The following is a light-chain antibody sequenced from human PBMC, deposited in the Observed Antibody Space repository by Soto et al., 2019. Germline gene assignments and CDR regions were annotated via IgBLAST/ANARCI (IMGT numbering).Light chain of an antibody. V-gene: IGLV2-14*01. CDR3: SSYTSSRDVV. CDR2: DVS. Sequence: QSVLTQPASVSGSPGQSITISCTGTSSDVGGYNYVSWYQQHPGKAPKLMIYDVSNRPSGVSNRFSGSKSGNTASLTISWLQAEDEADYYCSSYTSSRDVVFGGGTKVTVL. J-gene: IGLJ2*01. CDR1: SSDVGGYNY.